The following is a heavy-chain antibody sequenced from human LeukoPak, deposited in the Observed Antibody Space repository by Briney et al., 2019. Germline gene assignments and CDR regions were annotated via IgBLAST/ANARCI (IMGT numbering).Heavy chain of an antibody. J-gene: IGHJ4*02. CDR2: ISGYNGNT. V-gene: IGHV1-18*01. CDR1: GYTFTSYG. D-gene: IGHD2-2*01. CDR3: ARDSGYCGSTSCYDDY. Sequence: ASVKVSCKASGYTFTSYGISWVRQAPGQGLEWMGWISGYNGNTNYAQKFQGRVTMTTDTSTSTAYMELRRLRSDDTAVYYCARDSGYCGSTSCYDDYWGQGTLVTVSS.